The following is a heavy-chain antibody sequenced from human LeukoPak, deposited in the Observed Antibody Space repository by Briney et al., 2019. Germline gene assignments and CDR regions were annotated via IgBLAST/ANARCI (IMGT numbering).Heavy chain of an antibody. V-gene: IGHV3-48*02. Sequence: PGGSLRLSCAASGFTFSSYSMNWVRQAPGKGLEWVSYISSSSSTIYYADSVKGRFTISRDNAKNSLYLQMNSLRDEDTAVYYCARDGVATLTRRRSYFVYWGQGTLVTVSS. CDR1: GFTFSSYS. CDR3: ARDGVATLTRRRSYFVY. CDR2: ISSSSSTI. D-gene: IGHD5-12*01. J-gene: IGHJ4*02.